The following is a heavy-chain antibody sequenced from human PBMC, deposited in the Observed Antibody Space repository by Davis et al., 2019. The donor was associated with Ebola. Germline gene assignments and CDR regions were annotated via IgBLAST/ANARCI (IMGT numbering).Heavy chain of an antibody. CDR1: GFTFSSYW. Sequence: PGGSLRLSCAASGFTFSSYWMNWVRQAPGKGLEWVANIKQDGSEKYYVDSVKGRFTISRDNAKNSMFLQMNSLRAEDTAVYYCARDLYSYGWTWFDSWGQGTLVTVSS. CDR2: IKQDGSEK. V-gene: IGHV3-7*03. CDR3: ARDLYSYGWTWFDS. J-gene: IGHJ5*01. D-gene: IGHD5-18*01.